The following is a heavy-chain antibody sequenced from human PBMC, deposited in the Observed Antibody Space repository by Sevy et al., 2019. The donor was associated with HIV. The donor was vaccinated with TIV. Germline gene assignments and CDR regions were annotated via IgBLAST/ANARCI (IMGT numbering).Heavy chain of an antibody. Sequence: GGSLRLSCTASGFTFSSAWMSWVRQAPGKGLEWVGRIKSEFDGGAIDYAAPVKGRFTISREDSKNTVYLQMNSLKTEDTDVYYWITDPAYRGYDEEVINYYFYGMDVWGQWTTVTVSS. CDR1: GFTFSSAW. D-gene: IGHD5-12*01. V-gene: IGHV3-15*01. J-gene: IGHJ6*02. CDR2: IKSEFDGGAI. CDR3: ITDPAYRGYDEEVINYYFYGMDV.